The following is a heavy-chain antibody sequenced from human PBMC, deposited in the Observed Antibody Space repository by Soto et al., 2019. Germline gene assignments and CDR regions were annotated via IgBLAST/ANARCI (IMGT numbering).Heavy chain of an antibody. J-gene: IGHJ3*02. V-gene: IGHV6-1*01. Sequence: PSQTLSLTCAISVYSVSSNSAAWNWIRQSPSRGLECLGRTYCRSNWYNDYAVSVKSRITINPDTSKNQFSLQLNSVTPEDTAVYYCARVELSGYGNPRSDAFDSWGQGTMVTVSS. D-gene: IGHD5-18*01. CDR2: TYCRSNWYN. CDR3: ARVELSGYGNPRSDAFDS. CDR1: VYSVSSNSAA.